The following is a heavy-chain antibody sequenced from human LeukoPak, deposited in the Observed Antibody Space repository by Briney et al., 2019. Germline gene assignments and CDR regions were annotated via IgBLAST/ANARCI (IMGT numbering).Heavy chain of an antibody. V-gene: IGHV4-31*03. J-gene: IGHJ6*02. CDR2: IYYSGST. CDR3: ARDRATTRSYYYYYGMDV. CDR1: GGSISSGGYY. Sequence: PSETLSLTCTVSGGSISSGGYYWSWIRQHPGKGLEWIGYIYYSGSTYYNPSLKSRVTISVDTSKNQFSLKLSSVTAADTAVYYCARDRATTRSYYYYYGMDVWGQGTTVTVS. D-gene: IGHD1-26*01.